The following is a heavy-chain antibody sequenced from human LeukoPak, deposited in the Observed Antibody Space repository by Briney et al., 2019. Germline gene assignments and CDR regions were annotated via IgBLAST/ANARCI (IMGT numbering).Heavy chain of an antibody. Sequence: ASVKVSCKASGYSFTGHYIHWVRQAPGQGLEWMGRINPNSGGTNYAQKFQVRLTMTRDTSISTAYMELSRLTSDDTAVYFCARDLEALAAIDYWGQGTLVTVSS. D-gene: IGHD2-15*01. J-gene: IGHJ4*02. CDR2: INPNSGGT. CDR1: GYSFTGHY. CDR3: ARDLEALAAIDY. V-gene: IGHV1-2*06.